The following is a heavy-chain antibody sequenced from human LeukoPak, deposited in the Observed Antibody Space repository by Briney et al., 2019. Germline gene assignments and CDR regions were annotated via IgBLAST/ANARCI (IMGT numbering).Heavy chain of an antibody. Sequence: ASVKVSCKASGSTLTSYGISWVRQAPGQGLEWMGWISVYDGNTNYAQKLQGRVTMTTDTSTSTAYMELRSLRSDDTAVYYCARGLERYYYGSGTYVYYYGMDTWGQGTTVTVSS. CDR1: GSTLTSYG. CDR2: ISVYDGNT. CDR3: ARGLERYYYGSGTYVYYYGMDT. D-gene: IGHD3-10*01. J-gene: IGHJ6*02. V-gene: IGHV1-18*01.